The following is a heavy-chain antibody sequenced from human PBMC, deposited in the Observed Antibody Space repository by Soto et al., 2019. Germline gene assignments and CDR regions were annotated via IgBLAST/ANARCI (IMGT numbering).Heavy chain of an antibody. Sequence: QVQLVQSGAEVKKPGASVKVSCKASGYTFTSYYSNWVRQATGQGLEWMGWMNPNSGNTGYAQKFHGRVTMTRNTSISTADMELSSLRYEDTAVYYCARGFKSAVSGWYGVGYWGQGTLVTVSS. CDR1: GYTFTSYY. J-gene: IGHJ4*02. V-gene: IGHV1-8*01. D-gene: IGHD6-19*01. CDR2: MNPNSGNT. CDR3: ARGFKSAVSGWYGVGY.